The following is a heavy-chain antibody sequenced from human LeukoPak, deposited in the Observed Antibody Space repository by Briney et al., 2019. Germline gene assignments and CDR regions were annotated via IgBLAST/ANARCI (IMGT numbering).Heavy chain of an antibody. CDR2: ISGSGGGT. CDR3: VRDTSGYAEFDY. D-gene: IGHD3-22*01. Sequence: PGGSLRLSCAASGFTFSSSGMNWVRQAPGKGLEWVSAISGSGGGTYYADSVKGRFTISRDNSKNTLFLLMNSLRADDTAVYYCVRDTSGYAEFDYWGQGTLVTVSS. CDR1: GFTFSSSG. J-gene: IGHJ4*02. V-gene: IGHV3-23*01.